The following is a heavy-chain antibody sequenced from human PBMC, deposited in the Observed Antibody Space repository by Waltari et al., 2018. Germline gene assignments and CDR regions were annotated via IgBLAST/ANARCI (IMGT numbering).Heavy chain of an antibody. CDR1: GFTFSSYA. Sequence: QVQLVESGGGVVQPGRSLRLSCAASGFTFSSYAMHWVRQAPGKGLEWVAVISYDGSNKYYADSVKGRFTISRDNSKNTLYLQMNSLRAEDTAVYYCAKGGYSYGSSRNDYWGQGTLVTVSS. D-gene: IGHD5-18*01. J-gene: IGHJ4*02. V-gene: IGHV3-30-3*01. CDR2: ISYDGSNK. CDR3: AKGGYSYGSSRNDY.